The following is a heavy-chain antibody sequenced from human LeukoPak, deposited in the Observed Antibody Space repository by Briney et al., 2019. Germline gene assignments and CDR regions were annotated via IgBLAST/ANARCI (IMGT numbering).Heavy chain of an antibody. CDR2: INPSGGST. CDR3: ARAPVTTNWFDP. Sequence: ASVKVSCKASGYTFTSYYKHWVRQAPGQGLEWMGIINPSGGSTSYAQKFQGRVTMTRDTSTSTVYMELSSLRSEDTAVYYCARAPVTTNWFDPWGQGTLVTVSS. V-gene: IGHV1-46*01. D-gene: IGHD3-3*01. CDR1: GYTFTSYY. J-gene: IGHJ5*02.